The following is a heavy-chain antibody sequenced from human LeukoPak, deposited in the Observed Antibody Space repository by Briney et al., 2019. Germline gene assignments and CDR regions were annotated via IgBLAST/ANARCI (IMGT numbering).Heavy chain of an antibody. V-gene: IGHV3-30*04. CDR2: ISYDGSNK. J-gene: IGHJ4*02. Sequence: GGSLRLSCAASGFTFSSYAMHWVRQAPGKGLEWVAVISYDGSNKYYADSVKGRFTISRDNAKNTPYLQMNSLRAEDTAVYYCAKDSRGSGSYYGGGVRTIDYWGQGTLVTVS. D-gene: IGHD1-26*01. CDR1: GFTFSSYA. CDR3: AKDSRGSGSYYGGGVRTIDY.